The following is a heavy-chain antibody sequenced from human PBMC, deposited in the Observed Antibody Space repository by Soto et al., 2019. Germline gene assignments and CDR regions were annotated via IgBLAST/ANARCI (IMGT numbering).Heavy chain of an antibody. V-gene: IGHV1-24*01. Sequence: GASVKVSCKVSGYTLTELSMHWVRQAPGKGLEWMGGFDPEDGETIYAQKFQGRVTMTEDTSTDTAYMELSSLRSEDTAVYYCATDLYDYQLRGQNSSIGYWGQGTLVTVSS. D-gene: IGHD3-10*01. CDR1: GYTLTELS. J-gene: IGHJ4*02. CDR3: ATDLYDYQLRGQNSSIGY. CDR2: FDPEDGET.